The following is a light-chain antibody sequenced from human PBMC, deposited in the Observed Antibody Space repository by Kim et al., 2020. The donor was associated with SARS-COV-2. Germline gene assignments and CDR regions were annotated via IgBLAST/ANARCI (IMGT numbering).Light chain of an antibody. V-gene: IGKV1-5*03. CDR2: KAS. CDR1: KSISSW. J-gene: IGKJ2*01. CDR3: QQYNSYPYT. Sequence: AFVGDRVTITCRASKSISSWLAWYQQKPGKAPKLLIYKASSLESGVPSRFSGSGSGTEFTLTISSLQPDDFATYYCQQYNSYPYTFGQGTKLEIK.